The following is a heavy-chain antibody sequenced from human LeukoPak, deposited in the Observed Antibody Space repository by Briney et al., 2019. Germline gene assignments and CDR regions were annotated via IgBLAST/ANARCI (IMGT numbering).Heavy chain of an antibody. CDR2: IKSKTDGGTT. D-gene: IGHD6-19*01. V-gene: IGHV3-15*01. Sequence: AGGSLRLSCAASGFTFSNAWMSWVRQAPGKGLEWVGRIKSKTDGGTTDYAAPVKGRFTISRDDSKNTLYLQMNSLSAEDTAVYYCARLFTSGWYNWFDPWGQGTLVTVSS. CDR1: GFTFSNAW. CDR3: ARLFTSGWYNWFDP. J-gene: IGHJ5*02.